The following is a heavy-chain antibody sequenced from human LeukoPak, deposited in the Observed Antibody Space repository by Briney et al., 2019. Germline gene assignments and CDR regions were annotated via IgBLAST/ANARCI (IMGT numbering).Heavy chain of an antibody. J-gene: IGHJ4*02. V-gene: IGHV1-18*01. Sequence: ASLRVSCKASGYTFTSYGISGVRQAPGQGLEWMGWIDTYNRNTNYEQQLQGRVTMTTDTSTSTAYMELRSLRSDDTAAYYCARAGAVRGVIMGFDYWGQGTLVTVSS. CDR1: GYTFTSYG. CDR3: ARAGAVRGVIMGFDY. D-gene: IGHD3-10*01. CDR2: IDTYNRNT.